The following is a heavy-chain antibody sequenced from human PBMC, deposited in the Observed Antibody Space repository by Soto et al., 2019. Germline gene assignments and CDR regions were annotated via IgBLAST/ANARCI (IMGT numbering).Heavy chain of an antibody. CDR1: GDSVSSNSAA. CDR3: AREEGIAVAGAYYYYGMDV. CDR2: TYYRSKWYN. D-gene: IGHD6-19*01. V-gene: IGHV6-1*01. Sequence: SQTLSLTCAISGDSVSSNSAAWNWIRQSPSRGLEWLGRTYYRSKWYNDYAVSVKSRITINPDTSKNQFSLQLNSVTPEDTAVYYCAREEGIAVAGAYYYYGMDVWGQGTTVTVSS. J-gene: IGHJ6*02.